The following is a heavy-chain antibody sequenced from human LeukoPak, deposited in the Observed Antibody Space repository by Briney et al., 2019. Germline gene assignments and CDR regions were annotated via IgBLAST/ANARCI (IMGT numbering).Heavy chain of an antibody. CDR2: IYYSGST. D-gene: IGHD5-18*01. V-gene: IGHV4-59*01. CDR1: GGSISSYY. J-gene: IGHJ5*02. Sequence: PSETLSLTCTVSGGSISSYYWSWIRQPPGKGLEWIGCIYYSGSTNYNPSLKSRVTISVDTSKNQFSLKLSSVTAADTAVYYCARGDTWFDPWGQGTLVTVSS. CDR3: ARGDTWFDP.